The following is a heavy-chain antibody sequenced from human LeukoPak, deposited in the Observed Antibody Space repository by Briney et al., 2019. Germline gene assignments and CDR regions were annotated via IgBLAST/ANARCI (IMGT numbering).Heavy chain of an antibody. Sequence: GGSLQISCLGSGSSFTSYWIGGVRQVPGKGLEWMGIIYPGDSDTRYSPSFQGQVTISADKSISTAYLQWSSLKASDTAMYYCARHRAPHCSSTSCLIDAFDIWGQGTMVTVSS. J-gene: IGHJ3*02. CDR1: GSSFTSYW. CDR3: ARHRAPHCSSTSCLIDAFDI. CDR2: IYPGDSDT. D-gene: IGHD2-2*01. V-gene: IGHV5-51*01.